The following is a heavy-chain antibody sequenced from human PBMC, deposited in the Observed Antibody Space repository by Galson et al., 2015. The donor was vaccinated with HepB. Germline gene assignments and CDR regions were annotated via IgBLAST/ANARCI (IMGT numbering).Heavy chain of an antibody. Sequence: SVKVSCKASGYTFTNYAMNWVRQAPGQGLEWMGWINTNTGNPTYAQGFTGRFVFSLDTSVSTAYLQISSLKAEDTAVYYCAREVSSGYYWGSSYSYYGMDVWGQGTTVTVSS. CDR3: AREVSSGYYWGSSYSYYGMDV. V-gene: IGHV7-4-1*02. CDR1: GYTFTNYA. D-gene: IGHD3-22*01. CDR2: INTNTGNP. J-gene: IGHJ6*02.